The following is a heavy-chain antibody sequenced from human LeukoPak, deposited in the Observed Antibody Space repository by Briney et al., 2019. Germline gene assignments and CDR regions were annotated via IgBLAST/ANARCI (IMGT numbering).Heavy chain of an antibody. Sequence: SETLSLTCADYGGSFSGYYWSWIRQPPGKGLEWIGEINHSGSTNYNPSLKSRVTISVDTSKNQFSLKLSSVTAADTAVYYCARAWASNYVWGSYRPRGYYFDYWGQGTLVTVSS. V-gene: IGHV4-34*01. CDR2: INHSGST. CDR1: GGSFSGYY. J-gene: IGHJ4*02. CDR3: ARAWASNYVWGSYRPRGYYFDY. D-gene: IGHD3-16*02.